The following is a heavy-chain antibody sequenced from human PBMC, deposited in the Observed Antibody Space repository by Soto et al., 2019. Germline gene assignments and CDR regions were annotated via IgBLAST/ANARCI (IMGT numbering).Heavy chain of an antibody. CDR2: ISSNGGST. Sequence: GGSLRLSCSASGFTFSSYAMHWVRQAPGKGLEYVSAISSNGGSTYYADSVKGRFTISRDNSKNTLYLQMSSLRAEDTAVYYCVKDSTVTTRGGDYWGQGTLVTVSS. CDR1: GFTFSSYA. CDR3: VKDSTVTTRGGDY. V-gene: IGHV3-64D*08. J-gene: IGHJ4*02. D-gene: IGHD1-26*01.